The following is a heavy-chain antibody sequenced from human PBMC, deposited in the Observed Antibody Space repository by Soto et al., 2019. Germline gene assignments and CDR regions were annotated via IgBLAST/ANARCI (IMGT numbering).Heavy chain of an antibody. D-gene: IGHD3-16*01. Sequence: PGGSLRLSCAASGFIFSSFSMNWIRQAPGKGLEWLSYIRSDSNHIGYADSVRGRFTISSDIARNSLFLQMSSLRDEDTAVYYCARDLAYAFDYWGQGTLVTVSS. V-gene: IGHV3-48*02. CDR1: GFIFSSFS. CDR2: IRSDSNHI. J-gene: IGHJ4*02. CDR3: ARDLAYAFDY.